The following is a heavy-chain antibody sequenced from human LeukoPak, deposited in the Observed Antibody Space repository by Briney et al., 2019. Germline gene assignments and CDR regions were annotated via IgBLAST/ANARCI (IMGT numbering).Heavy chain of an antibody. V-gene: IGHV4-34*01. J-gene: IGHJ5*02. D-gene: IGHD3-3*01. CDR3: ARGIKTVTIFGVVIIPHSWFDP. Sequence: PSETLSLTCAVYGGSFRGYYWSWIRQPPGKGLEWIGEINHSGSTNYNPSLKSRVTISVDTSKNQFSLKLSSVTAADTAVYYCARGIKTVTIFGVVIIPHSWFDPWGQGTLVTVSS. CDR1: GGSFRGYY. CDR2: INHSGST.